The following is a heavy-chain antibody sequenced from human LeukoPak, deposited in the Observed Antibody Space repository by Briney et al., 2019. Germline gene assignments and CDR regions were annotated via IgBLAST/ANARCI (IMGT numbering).Heavy chain of an antibody. CDR2: IGATGRTI. D-gene: IGHD3-9*01. V-gene: IGHV3-48*01. Sequence: GGALRLSCAASGFAFNNYNMNWVRQAPGQGLEWVSSIGATGRTINYADSVKGRFTISRDNLKNSLYLQMNSLRAEDTALYFCARDQSPYYDISIGLDTFDIWGQGTMVTVSS. CDR1: GFAFNNYN. J-gene: IGHJ3*02. CDR3: ARDQSPYYDISIGLDTFDI.